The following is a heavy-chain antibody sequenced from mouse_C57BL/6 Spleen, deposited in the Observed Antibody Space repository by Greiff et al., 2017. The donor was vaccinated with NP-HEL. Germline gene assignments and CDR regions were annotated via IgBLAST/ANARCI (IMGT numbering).Heavy chain of an antibody. CDR3: ARDDGSYYYAMDY. J-gene: IGHJ4*01. CDR2: INPSCGYT. V-gene: IGHV1-4*01. Sequence: QVQLQQSGAELARPGDSVKMSCTASGFTFTSYTMPWVLQRPGQGLEWIGYINPSCGYTKYTQKLKDKATLTADKTSNTAYMQLSSLTSEDSAVYYCARDDGSYYYAMDYWGQGTSVTVSS. CDR1: GFTFTSYT. D-gene: IGHD2-3*01.